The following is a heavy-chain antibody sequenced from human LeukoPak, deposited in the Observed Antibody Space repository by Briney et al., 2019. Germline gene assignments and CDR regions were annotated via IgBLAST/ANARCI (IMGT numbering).Heavy chain of an antibody. CDR1: GFPFSSHW. Sequence: GGSLRLSCAASGFPFSSHWVSWFRQSPGKGLEWVAHINQDGSEEYYVDSVKGRFTISRGNARNSQFLQMNSLRTEDTAVYYCASGGGWVFFNWGQGTLVTVSS. D-gene: IGHD6-19*01. V-gene: IGHV3-7*01. CDR3: ASGGGWVFFN. J-gene: IGHJ4*02. CDR2: INQDGSEE.